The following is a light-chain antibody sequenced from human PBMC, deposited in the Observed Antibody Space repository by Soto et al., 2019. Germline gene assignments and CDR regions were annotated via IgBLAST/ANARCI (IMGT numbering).Light chain of an antibody. CDR1: QSISSW. J-gene: IGKJ1*01. CDR2: TAS. CDR3: QQYNSYPWT. Sequence: DIQMTQSPSTLSASVGDSVTITCRASQSISSWLAWYQQKPGKAPKGLIYTASSLHSGVPSRFSGSGSGTEFTLTISSLQPDDFATYYCQQYNSYPWTFGQGTKVDIK. V-gene: IGKV1-5*01.